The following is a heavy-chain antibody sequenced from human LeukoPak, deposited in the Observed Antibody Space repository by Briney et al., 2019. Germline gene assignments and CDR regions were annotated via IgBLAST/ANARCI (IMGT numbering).Heavy chain of an antibody. CDR1: GFTVGGNY. Sequence: GGSLRLSWAASGFTVGGNYMSWVRQAQGKGLDLVSVIYSGGRTFYADSVKGRFTISRDNSENTLYLQMNSLRAEDTAVYYCARDTSFLYGMDVWGQGTTVTVSS. V-gene: IGHV3-53*01. J-gene: IGHJ6*02. CDR3: ARDTSFLYGMDV. D-gene: IGHD2-2*01. CDR2: IYSGGRT.